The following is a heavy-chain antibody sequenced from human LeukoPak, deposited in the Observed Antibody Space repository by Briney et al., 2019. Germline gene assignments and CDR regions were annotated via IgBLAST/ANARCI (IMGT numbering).Heavy chain of an antibody. Sequence: ASVKVSCKASGGTFSSYAISWVRRAPGQGLEWMGRIIPIFGTANYAQKFQGRVTITTDESTSTAYMELSSLRSEDTAVYYCARGVAVAGNAPYYYYYYMDVWGKGTTVTVSS. CDR3: ARGVAVAGNAPYYYYYYMDV. J-gene: IGHJ6*03. D-gene: IGHD6-19*01. CDR1: GGTFSSYA. CDR2: IIPIFGTA. V-gene: IGHV1-69*05.